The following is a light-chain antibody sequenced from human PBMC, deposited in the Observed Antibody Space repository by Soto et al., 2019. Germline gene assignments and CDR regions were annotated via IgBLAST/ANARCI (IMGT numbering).Light chain of an antibody. CDR2: GAS. J-gene: IGKJ3*01. V-gene: IGKV3-20*01. CDR1: QSVNSRN. CDR3: QQYGSSPRT. Sequence: EIVLTQSPGTLSLSPGERATLSCRASQSVNSRNLAWYQQKPGQAPRLLIYGASSRATGIPDTFSGSGSGTDFTLTISRLEPEDFAVYYCQQYGSSPRTFGPGTKVDI.